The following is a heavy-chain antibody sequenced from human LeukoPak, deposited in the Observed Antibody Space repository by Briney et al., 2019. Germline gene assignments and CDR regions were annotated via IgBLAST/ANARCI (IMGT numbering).Heavy chain of an antibody. CDR1: GGSISSYY. CDR2: IYYSGST. CDR3: ARVLRHSGYGRGPNAFDI. V-gene: IGHV4-59*01. Sequence: PSETLSLTCTVSGGSISSYYWSWIRQPPGKGLEWIGYIYYSGSTNYNPSLKSRVTISVDTSKNQFSLKLSSVTAADTAVYYCARVLRHSGYGRGPNAFDIWGQGTMVTVSS. D-gene: IGHD5-12*01. J-gene: IGHJ3*02.